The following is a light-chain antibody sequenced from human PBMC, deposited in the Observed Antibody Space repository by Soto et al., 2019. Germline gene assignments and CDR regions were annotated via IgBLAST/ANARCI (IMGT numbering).Light chain of an antibody. CDR2: AAT. J-gene: IGKJ5*01. Sequence: TQSPGTLSSSLGDRVTITCRASQSISSYLNWYQHKPGKAPNLLIYAATTLQSGVPSRFSGSGSGTEFTLTISSLQPDDFATYYCQQYNSYSAITFGQGTRLEIK. CDR1: QSISSY. V-gene: IGKV1-5*01. CDR3: QQYNSYSAIT.